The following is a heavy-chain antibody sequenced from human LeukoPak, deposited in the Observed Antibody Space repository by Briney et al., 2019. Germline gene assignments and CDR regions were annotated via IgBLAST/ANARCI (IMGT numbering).Heavy chain of an antibody. CDR2: ISGSGGST. D-gene: IGHD3-10*01. CDR1: GFTFSTYT. CDR3: AREDNYGSGYGY. Sequence: GGSLRLSCAASGFTFSTYTISWVRQAPGKGLEWVSGISGSGGSTYYAGSVKGRFTISRDNAKNTLYLQMNSLRAEDTAVYYCAREDNYGSGYGYWGQGTLVTVSS. V-gene: IGHV3-23*01. J-gene: IGHJ4*02.